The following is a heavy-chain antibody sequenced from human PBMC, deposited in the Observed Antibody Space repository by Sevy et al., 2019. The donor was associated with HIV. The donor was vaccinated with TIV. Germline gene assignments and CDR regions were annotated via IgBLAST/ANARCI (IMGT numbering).Heavy chain of an antibody. CDR3: ARARHYYDSSGYYYRVGFDP. CDR2: IYYSGST. V-gene: IGHV4-30-4*01. D-gene: IGHD3-22*01. J-gene: IGHJ5*02. CDR1: GGSISSGDYY. Sequence: SETLSLTCTVSGGSISSGDYYWSWIRQPPGKGLEWIGYIYYSGSTYYHPSLKSRVTILVDTSKNQFSLKLSSVTAADTAVYYCARARHYYDSSGYYYRVGFDPWGQGTLVTVSS.